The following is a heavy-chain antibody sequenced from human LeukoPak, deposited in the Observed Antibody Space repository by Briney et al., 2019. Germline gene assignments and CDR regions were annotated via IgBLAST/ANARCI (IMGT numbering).Heavy chain of an antibody. J-gene: IGHJ6*02. Sequence: SGGSLRLSCAASGFTFSSYGMHWVRQAPGKGLEWVAVIWYDGSNKYYADSVKGRFTISRDNSKNTLYLQMNSLRAEDTAVYYCARDRWDDDSRFYYYYGMDVWGQGTTVTVSS. D-gene: IGHD3-22*01. CDR1: GFTFSSYG. CDR2: IWYDGSNK. CDR3: ARDRWDDDSRFYYYYGMDV. V-gene: IGHV3-33*01.